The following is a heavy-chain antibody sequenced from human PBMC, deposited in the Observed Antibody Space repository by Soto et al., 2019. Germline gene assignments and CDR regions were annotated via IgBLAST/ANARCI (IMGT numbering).Heavy chain of an antibody. CDR2: INSDGSTT. J-gene: IGHJ5*02. D-gene: IGHD3-16*01. CDR3: TRDWSYASES. V-gene: IGHV3-74*01. CDR1: GLDFSNSW. Sequence: EVQLVESGGGLVQPGGSLRLSCAASGLDFSNSWMHWVRQRPGKGLVWVSHINSDGSTTTFADSVKGRFTISRDNAKNTVYLQMNSLRAEDTAVYYCTRDWSYASESWGQGTLVTVSS.